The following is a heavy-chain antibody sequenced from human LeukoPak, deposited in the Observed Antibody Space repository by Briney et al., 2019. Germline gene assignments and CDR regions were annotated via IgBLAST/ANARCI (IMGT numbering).Heavy chain of an antibody. D-gene: IGHD3-22*01. CDR1: GFTFSSYW. V-gene: IGHV3-74*01. CDR3: ATGHSSDGASYARDY. Sequence: PGGSLRLSCAASGFTFSSYWMYWVRQAPGKGLVWVSVINPDGTITTYADSVKGRFTISRDNAKTTLYLQVNGPRAEDTAVYYCATGHSSDGASYARDYWGQGTLVTVSS. CDR2: INPDGTIT. J-gene: IGHJ4*02.